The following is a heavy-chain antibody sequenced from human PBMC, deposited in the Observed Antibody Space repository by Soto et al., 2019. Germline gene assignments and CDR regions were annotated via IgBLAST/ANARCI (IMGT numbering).Heavy chain of an antibody. J-gene: IGHJ5*02. CDR1: GRSVNTADYY. D-gene: IGHD3-16*02. Sequence: QVQLQESGPGLVKPSQTLSLTCTVSGRSVNTADYYWTWIRQSPGKGLECMVNIYYDGSAYPNPSLTSRDTASVDTYKDQFSLNLFPVTAADTAVYYCARRIRDTYQYYTWFDPWGQGTLVTVSS. CDR3: ARRIRDTYQYYTWFDP. CDR2: IYYDGSA. V-gene: IGHV4-30-4*01.